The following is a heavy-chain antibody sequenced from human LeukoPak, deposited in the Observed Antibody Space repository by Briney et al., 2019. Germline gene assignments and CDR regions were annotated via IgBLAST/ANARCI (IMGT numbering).Heavy chain of an antibody. D-gene: IGHD6-6*01. CDR1: GFTFSSYW. Sequence: GGSLRLSCEASGFTFSSYWMHWVRQAPGKGLVWVSHINSDGSSTNYADSVKGRFTISRDNAENTLYLQMNSLRAEDTAVYYCARTGIAARPTVWFDPWGQGTLVTVSS. CDR2: INSDGSST. J-gene: IGHJ5*02. V-gene: IGHV3-74*01. CDR3: ARTGIAARPTVWFDP.